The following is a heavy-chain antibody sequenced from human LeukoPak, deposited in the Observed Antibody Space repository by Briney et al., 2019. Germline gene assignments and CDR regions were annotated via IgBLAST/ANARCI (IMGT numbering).Heavy chain of an antibody. J-gene: IGHJ4*02. Sequence: SVKVSCEASGGTFSSYAISWVRQAPGQGLEWMGGIIPIFGTANYAQKFQGRVTITADESTSTAYMELSSLRSEDTAVYYCARGQDIVVVPAALDYWGQGTLVTVSS. CDR3: ARGQDIVVVPAALDY. CDR2: IIPIFGTA. CDR1: GGTFSSYA. V-gene: IGHV1-69*01. D-gene: IGHD2-2*01.